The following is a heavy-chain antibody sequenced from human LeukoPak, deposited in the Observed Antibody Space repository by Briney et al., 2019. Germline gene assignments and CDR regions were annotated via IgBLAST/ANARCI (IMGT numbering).Heavy chain of an antibody. V-gene: IGHV3-30*02. CDR1: GFTFSDEG. CDR2: IHVDANEI. J-gene: IGHJ4*02. Sequence: GGSLRLSCAASGFTFSDEGMHWVRQAPGKGLEWVSFIHVDANEIYYADSVKGRFTISRDSSKNTLHLQMNSLRPDDTAVYYCARVPPQQLLQGRPYDYWGQGTLVTVSS. CDR3: ARVPPQQLLQGRPYDY. D-gene: IGHD4-23*01.